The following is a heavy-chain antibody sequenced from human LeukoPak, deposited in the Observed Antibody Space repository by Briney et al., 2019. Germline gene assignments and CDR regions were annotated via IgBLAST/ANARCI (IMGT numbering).Heavy chain of an antibody. CDR3: ARDGYGSGTYFDY. CDR2: IIPIFGTT. CDR1: GGTFSSYA. Sequence: SVKVPCKASGGTFSSYAISWVRQAPGQGLEWMGGIIPIFGTTNYAQKFQGRVTITADESTSTAYMELSSLRSEDTAVYYCARDGYGSGTYFDYWGQGTLVTVSS. D-gene: IGHD3-10*01. V-gene: IGHV1-69*13. J-gene: IGHJ4*02.